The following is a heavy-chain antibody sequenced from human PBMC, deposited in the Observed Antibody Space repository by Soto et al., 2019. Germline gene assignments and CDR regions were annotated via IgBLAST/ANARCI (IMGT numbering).Heavy chain of an antibody. CDR2: IYYSGST. J-gene: IGHJ5*02. D-gene: IGHD4-17*01. CDR3: ARLHGDYDEWDWFDP. V-gene: IGHV4-59*08. Sequence: SETLSLTCIVSGGSISSYYWSWIRQPPGKGLEWIGYIYYSGSTNYNPSLKSRVTISVDTSKNQFSLKLSSVTAADTAVYYCARLHGDYDEWDWFDPWGQGTLVTVSS. CDR1: GGSISSYY.